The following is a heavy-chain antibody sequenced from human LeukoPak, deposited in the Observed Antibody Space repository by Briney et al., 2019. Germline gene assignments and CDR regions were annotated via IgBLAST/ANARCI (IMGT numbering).Heavy chain of an antibody. CDR3: ARDRWATTVGLFDY. D-gene: IGHD4-17*01. Sequence: GGSLRLSCAASGFTFSSYSMSWVRQAPGKRLEWVSSLNSGRNYISYADSVRGRFTISRDNAKNSLYLQMNSLRAEDTAVYYCARDRWATTVGLFDYWGQGTLVTVSS. CDR2: LNSGRNYI. V-gene: IGHV3-21*01. J-gene: IGHJ4*02. CDR1: GFTFSSYS.